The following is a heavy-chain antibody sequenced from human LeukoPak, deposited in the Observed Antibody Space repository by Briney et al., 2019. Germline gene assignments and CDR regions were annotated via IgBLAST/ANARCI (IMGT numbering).Heavy chain of an antibody. CDR1: GFTFSSYG. CDR3: AKTSRVNSAYDSPFDY. V-gene: IGHV3-30*18. Sequence: GGSLRLSCAASGFTFSSYGMHWVREAPGKGLEWVAVISYDGSNKYYADSVKGRFTISRDNSKNTLHLQMNSLRAEDTAIYYCAKTSRVNSAYDSPFDYWGQGTLVTVSS. J-gene: IGHJ4*02. D-gene: IGHD5-12*01. CDR2: ISYDGSNK.